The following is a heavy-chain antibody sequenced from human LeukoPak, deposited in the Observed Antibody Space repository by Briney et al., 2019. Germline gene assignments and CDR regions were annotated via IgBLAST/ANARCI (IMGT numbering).Heavy chain of an antibody. D-gene: IGHD3-22*01. CDR3: ARSKYYYDSSGYYYFDY. CDR2: IIPIFGTA. CDR1: EGTFSSYA. Sequence: GASVKVSCKASEGTFSSYAISWVRQAPGQGLEWMGGIIPIFGTANYAQKFQGRVTITADESTSTAYMELSSLRSEDTAVYYCARSKYYYDSSGYYYFDYWGQGTLVTVSS. V-gene: IGHV1-69*13. J-gene: IGHJ4*02.